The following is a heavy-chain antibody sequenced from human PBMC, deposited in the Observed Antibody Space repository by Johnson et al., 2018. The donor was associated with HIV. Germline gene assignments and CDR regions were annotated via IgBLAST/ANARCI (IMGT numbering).Heavy chain of an antibody. CDR2: ISYDGSNK. CDR1: GFTFSSYA. D-gene: IGHD7-27*01. V-gene: IGHV3-30-3*01. J-gene: IGHJ3*02. Sequence: QVQLVESGGGLVQPGGSLRLSCAASGFTFSSYAMHWVRQAPGKGLEWVAVISYDGSNKYYADSVKGRFTISRDKSKNTLNLQMNSLSAEDTAVYYCARDALESPWGFDIWGQGTTVTVSS. CDR3: ARDALESPWGFDI.